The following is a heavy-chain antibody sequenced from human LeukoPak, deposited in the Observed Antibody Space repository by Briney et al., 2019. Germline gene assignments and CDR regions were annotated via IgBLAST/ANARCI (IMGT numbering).Heavy chain of an antibody. CDR3: ARGTNYDILTGYNNWFDP. J-gene: IGHJ5*02. CDR1: GYSFTSYW. CDR2: IYPGDSDT. D-gene: IGHD3-9*01. V-gene: IGHV5-51*01. Sequence: GESLKISGKGSGYSFTSYWIGWVRQMPGKGLEWMGIIYPGDSDTRYSPSFQGQVTISANKSISTAYLQWSSLKASDTAMYYCARGTNYDILTGYNNWFDPWGQGTLVTVSS.